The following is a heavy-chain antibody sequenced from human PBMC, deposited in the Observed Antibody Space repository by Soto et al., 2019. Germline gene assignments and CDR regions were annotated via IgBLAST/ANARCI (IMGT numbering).Heavy chain of an antibody. CDR2: IYTSGST. V-gene: IGHV4-4*07. J-gene: IGHJ6*02. CDR1: GGSISSYY. Sequence: SETLSLTCTVSGGSISSYYWSWIRQPAGKGLEWIGRIYTSGSTNYNPSLESRVTMSVDTSKNQFSLKLSSVTAADTAVYYCARYNWNDWGYYYYGMDVWGQGTTVTVSS. D-gene: IGHD1-1*01. CDR3: ARYNWNDWGYYYYGMDV.